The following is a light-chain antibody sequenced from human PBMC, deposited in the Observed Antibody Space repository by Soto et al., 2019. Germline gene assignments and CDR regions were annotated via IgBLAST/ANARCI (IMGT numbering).Light chain of an antibody. CDR3: SSFTSKSTLI. CDR1: MRDIGAYNL. J-gene: IGLJ2*01. CDR2: EVR. Sequence: QSVLTQPASVSGSPGQAITISCAGTMRDIGAYNLVSWYPQHPGKAPQLIIYEVRNRPSGISSRFSGSKSGNTASLTISGLQAEDEADYYCSSFTSKSTLIFGGGTKLTVL. V-gene: IGLV2-14*03.